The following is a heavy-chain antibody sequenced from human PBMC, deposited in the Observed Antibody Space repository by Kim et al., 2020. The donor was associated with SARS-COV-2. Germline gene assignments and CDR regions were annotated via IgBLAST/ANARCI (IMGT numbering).Heavy chain of an antibody. CDR3: ASSGGIAAAQAFDY. Sequence: GGSLRLSCAASGFTFSSYAMHWVRQAPGKGLEWVAVISYDGSNKYYADSVKGRFTISRDNSKNTLYLQMNSLRAEDTAVYYCASSGGIAAAQAFDYWGQG. D-gene: IGHD6-13*01. V-gene: IGHV3-30*04. CDR1: GFTFSSYA. CDR2: ISYDGSNK. J-gene: IGHJ4*02.